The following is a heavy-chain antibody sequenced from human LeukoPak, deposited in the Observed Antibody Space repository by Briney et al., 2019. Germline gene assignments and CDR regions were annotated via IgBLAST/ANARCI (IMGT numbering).Heavy chain of an antibody. D-gene: IGHD3-9*01. CDR2: IGTAGDT. Sequence: GGSLRLSCAASGFTFSSYDMHWVRQATGKGLEWVSAIGTAGDTYYPGSVKGRFTISRDNAKNSLYLQMNSLRAEDTAVYYCARASLRSFDWWINYFDYWGQGTLVTVSS. CDR3: ARASLRSFDWWINYFDY. J-gene: IGHJ4*02. V-gene: IGHV3-13*01. CDR1: GFTFSSYD.